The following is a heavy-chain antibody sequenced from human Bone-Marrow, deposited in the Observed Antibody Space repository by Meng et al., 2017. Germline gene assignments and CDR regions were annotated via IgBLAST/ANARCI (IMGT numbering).Heavy chain of an antibody. Sequence: QRPLEAAGPGLVKPSETLSLTCTVSGGSISSSSYYWGWIRQPPGEGLEWIGSIYYSGSTYYNPSLKSRVTISVDTSKNQFSLKLSSVTAADTAVYYCARDCPSPFRWFDPWGQGTLVTVSS. V-gene: IGHV4-39*07. CDR3: ARDCPSPFRWFDP. CDR2: IYYSGST. J-gene: IGHJ5*02. CDR1: GGSISSSSYY.